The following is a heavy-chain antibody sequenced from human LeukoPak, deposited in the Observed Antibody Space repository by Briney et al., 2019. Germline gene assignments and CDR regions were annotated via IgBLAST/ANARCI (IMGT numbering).Heavy chain of an antibody. J-gene: IGHJ5*01. Sequence: GGSLRLSCAASGFSFSDYAMSWVRQAPGKSLEWVAGLFGSGSGKSYADSVKGRVTISRDNSRNIVFLQMYSLSAEDTAMYYCVKDLISRDGYWDIDSWGRGTLVTVSS. CDR1: GFSFSDYA. D-gene: IGHD2-2*03. CDR2: LFGSGSGK. V-gene: IGHV3-23*01. CDR3: VKDLISRDGYWDIDS.